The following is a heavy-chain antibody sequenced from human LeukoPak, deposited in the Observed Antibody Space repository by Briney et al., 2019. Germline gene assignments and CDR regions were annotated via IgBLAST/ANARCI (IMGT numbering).Heavy chain of an antibody. CDR2: IIPIFGTA. CDR3: ARVRVTAMVRNYYFDY. Sequence: SVKVSCKASGGTFSSYAISWVRQAPGQGLEWMGGIIPIFGTANYAQKFQGRVTITAHESTSTAYMELSSLRSEDTAVYYCARVRVTAMVRNYYFDYWGQGTLVTVSS. V-gene: IGHV1-69*13. D-gene: IGHD5-18*01. CDR1: GGTFSSYA. J-gene: IGHJ4*02.